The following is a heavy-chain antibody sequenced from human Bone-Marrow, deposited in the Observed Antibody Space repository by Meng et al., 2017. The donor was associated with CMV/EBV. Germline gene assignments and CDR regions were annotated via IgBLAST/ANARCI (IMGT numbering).Heavy chain of an antibody. V-gene: IGHV4-59*01. CDR2: IYYSGST. Sequence: SETLSLTCTVSGGAISSYYWSWIRQPPGKGLEWSGYIYYSGSTNYNPPLKSRVTISVYTSKNQFSLKLSSVTAADTAVYYCAGDCSSTSCLDYWGQGTLVTVSS. CDR1: GGAISSYY. D-gene: IGHD2-2*01. CDR3: AGDCSSTSCLDY. J-gene: IGHJ4*02.